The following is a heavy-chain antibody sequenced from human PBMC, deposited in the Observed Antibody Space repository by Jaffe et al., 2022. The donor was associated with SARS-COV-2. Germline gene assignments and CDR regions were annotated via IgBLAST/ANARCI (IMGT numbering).Heavy chain of an antibody. V-gene: IGHV4-61*02. CDR2: IYTSGST. J-gene: IGHJ6*02. D-gene: IGHD3-10*01. CDR1: GGSISSGSYY. CDR3: ARDFFYGSGSYYNVWGMDV. Sequence: QVQLQESGPGLVKPSQTLSLTCTVSGGSISSGSYYWSWIRQPAGKGLEWIGRIYTSGSTNYNPSLKSRVTISVDTSKNQFSLKLSSVTAADTAVYYCARDFFYGSGSYYNVWGMDVWGQGTTVTVSS.